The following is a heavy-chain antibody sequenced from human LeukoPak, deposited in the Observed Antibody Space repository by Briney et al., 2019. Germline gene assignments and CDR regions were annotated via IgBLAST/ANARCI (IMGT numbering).Heavy chain of an antibody. CDR1: GFTFSSYA. V-gene: IGHV3-30*04. CDR2: ISYDGSNK. CDR3: AKTRIQLWSNDAFDI. Sequence: GGSLRLSCAASGFTFSSYAMHWVRQAPGKGLEWVAVISYDGSNKYYADSVKGRFTISRDNSKNTLYLQMNSLRAEDTAVYYCAKTRIQLWSNDAFDIWGQGTMVTVSS. D-gene: IGHD5-18*01. J-gene: IGHJ3*02.